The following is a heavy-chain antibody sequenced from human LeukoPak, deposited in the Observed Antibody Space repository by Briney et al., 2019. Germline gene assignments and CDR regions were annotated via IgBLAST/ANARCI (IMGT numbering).Heavy chain of an antibody. D-gene: IGHD3-22*01. CDR2: IRNRAKSYTT. J-gene: IGHJ3*02. V-gene: IGHV3-72*01. CDR3: ARVGDYYDSRGYSTDAFDI. CDR1: GFSFSDHY. Sequence: GGSLRLSCAASGFSFSDHYMDWVRQAPGKGLEWVGRIRNRAKSYTTQYAPSVKDRFAISGDGSRKSLYLQMNSLKTEDMAVYFCARVGDYYDSRGYSTDAFDIWGQGTMVTVSS.